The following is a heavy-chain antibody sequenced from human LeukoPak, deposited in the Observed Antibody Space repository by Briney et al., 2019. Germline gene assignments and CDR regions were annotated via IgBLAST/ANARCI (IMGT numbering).Heavy chain of an antibody. J-gene: IGHJ4*02. CDR3: ATPQGWFGEYHHGGIDY. CDR1: GFTFSSYA. V-gene: IGHV3-30*04. D-gene: IGHD3-10*01. CDR2: ISYDGSNK. Sequence: GGSLRLSCAASGFTFSSYAMHGVRQAPGKGLEGVAVISYDGSNKYYADSVKGRFTISRDNSKNTLYLQMNSLRAEDTAVYYCATPQGWFGEYHHGGIDYWGQGTLVTVSS.